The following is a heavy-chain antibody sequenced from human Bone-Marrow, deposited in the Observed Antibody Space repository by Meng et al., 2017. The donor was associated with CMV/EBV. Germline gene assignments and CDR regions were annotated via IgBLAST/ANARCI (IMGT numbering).Heavy chain of an antibody. D-gene: IGHD5-12*01. CDR2: IYYSGST. CDR3: ARVNRGYDWASYYYYGMDV. J-gene: IGHJ6*02. CDR1: GGSISSSSYY. Sequence: SETLSLTCTVSGGSISSSSYYWGWIRQPPGKGLEWIGSIYYSGSTYYNPSLKSRVTISVDTSKNQFSLKLSSVTTADTAVYYCARVNRGYDWASYYYYGMDVWGQGTMVTVSS. V-gene: IGHV4-39*01.